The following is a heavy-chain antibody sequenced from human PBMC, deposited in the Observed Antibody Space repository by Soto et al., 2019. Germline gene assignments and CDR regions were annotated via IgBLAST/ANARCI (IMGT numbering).Heavy chain of an antibody. Sequence: ASVKVSCKASGYTFTNYAMHWVRQAPGQRLEWMGWINADNGNTKYAQKLQGRVTMTTDTSTSTAYMELRSLRSDDTAVYYCARDLHGDPYYWGQGTLVTVSS. CDR2: INADNGNT. CDR1: GYTFTNYA. CDR3: ARDLHGDPYY. D-gene: IGHD4-17*01. V-gene: IGHV1-3*01. J-gene: IGHJ4*02.